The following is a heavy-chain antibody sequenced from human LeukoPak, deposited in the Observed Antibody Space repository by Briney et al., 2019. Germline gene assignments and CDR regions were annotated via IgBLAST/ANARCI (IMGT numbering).Heavy chain of an antibody. CDR1: GGSISSYY. Sequence: SETLSLTCTVSGGSISSYYWSWIRQPAGKGLEWIGRIYISGSTNYNPSLKSRVTMSVDTSKNQFSLKLSSVTAADTAVYYCARDHIVVGATGWFDPWGQGTLVTVSS. D-gene: IGHD1-26*01. V-gene: IGHV4-4*07. CDR3: ARDHIVVGATGWFDP. CDR2: IYISGST. J-gene: IGHJ5*02.